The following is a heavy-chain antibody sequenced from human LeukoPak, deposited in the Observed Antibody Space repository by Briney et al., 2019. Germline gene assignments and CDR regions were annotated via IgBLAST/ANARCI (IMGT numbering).Heavy chain of an antibody. Sequence: GGSLRLSCTASGFTFSSSAMTWVCQAPGKGLEWVSAISDSGGDSIYTDSVKDRFTVSRDNSKNTLYLQMNSLRAEDTAVYYCAKGGSYAPLDYWGQGTLVTVSS. V-gene: IGHV3-23*01. CDR1: GFTFSSSA. D-gene: IGHD1-26*01. CDR2: ISDSGGDS. CDR3: AKGGSYAPLDY. J-gene: IGHJ4*02.